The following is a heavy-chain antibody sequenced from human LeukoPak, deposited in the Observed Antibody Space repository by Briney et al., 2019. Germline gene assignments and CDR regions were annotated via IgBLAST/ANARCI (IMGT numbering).Heavy chain of an antibody. CDR2: SSSSGSYI. D-gene: IGHD3-16*01. J-gene: IGHJ3*01. CDR1: GFTFSSYS. CDR3: GRKRGGGGLGFDL. Sequence: PGGSLRLSCAASGFTFSSYSMNWVRQAPGKGLEWVSSSSSSGSYIYYADSVRGRFTISRDNAKNSLYLQMNSLRAEDTAVYYCGRKRGGGGLGFDLWGQGTMVTVSS. V-gene: IGHV3-21*01.